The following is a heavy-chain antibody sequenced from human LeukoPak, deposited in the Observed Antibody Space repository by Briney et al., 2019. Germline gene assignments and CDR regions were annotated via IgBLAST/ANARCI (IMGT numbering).Heavy chain of an antibody. Sequence: ASVKVSCKTSGYMFASYGISWVRQAPGQRLEWMGWISAYDGKTNYAQKFQGRVTMTIDTSTSTVYMELRRLTSDDTAVFYCARAGGGGLNDPFDIWGQGSMVTVSS. CDR1: GYMFASYG. CDR3: ARAGGGGLNDPFDI. CDR2: ISAYDGKT. D-gene: IGHD3-10*01. V-gene: IGHV1-18*01. J-gene: IGHJ3*02.